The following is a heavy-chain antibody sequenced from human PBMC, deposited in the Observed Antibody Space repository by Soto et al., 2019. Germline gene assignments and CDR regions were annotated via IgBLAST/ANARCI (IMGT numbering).Heavy chain of an antibody. CDR3: ARELSTESSAYYSFAF. V-gene: IGHV1-18*01. D-gene: IGHD3-22*01. CDR1: GYTFTAYG. CDR2: VSTHDDRT. J-gene: IGHJ4*02. Sequence: QVQMVQSGPEVKMPGASVKVSCKTSGYTFTAYGLAWLRQAPGQRPEWMGWVSTHDDRTNYARKFQGRVTMTTDRSTTTTSMDLRRLGTDDTAVYYCARELSTESSAYYSFAFWGQGTLVTVSS.